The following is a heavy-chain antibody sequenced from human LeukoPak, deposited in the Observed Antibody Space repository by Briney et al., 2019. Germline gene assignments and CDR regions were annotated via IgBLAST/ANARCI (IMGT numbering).Heavy chain of an antibody. CDR3: ASRVVIPGIDS. D-gene: IGHD3-3*01. CDR2: ISGSGGRT. J-gene: IGHJ4*02. V-gene: IGHV3-23*01. Sequence: GGSLRLSCAASGFTFSSYAMSWVRQAPGKGLEWVSSISGSGGRTHYADSVKGRFTISRDNSKNTVYLQMNSLRPEDTAVYNCASRVVIPGIDSWDQGTLVTVSS. CDR1: GFTFSSYA.